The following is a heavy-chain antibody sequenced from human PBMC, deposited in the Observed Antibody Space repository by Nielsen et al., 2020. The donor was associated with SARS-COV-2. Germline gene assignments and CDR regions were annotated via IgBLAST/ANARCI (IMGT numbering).Heavy chain of an antibody. CDR3: AKLYDILTQNAFDI. CDR2: ISWNSGSK. Sequence: GGSLRLSCAASGFTFDDYAMHWVRQAPGKGLEWVSGISWNSGSKGYADSVKGRFTISRDNAKNSLYLQMNSLRAEDTALYYCAKLYDILTQNAFDIWGQGTMVTVSS. CDR1: GFTFDDYA. J-gene: IGHJ3*02. D-gene: IGHD3-9*01. V-gene: IGHV3-9*01.